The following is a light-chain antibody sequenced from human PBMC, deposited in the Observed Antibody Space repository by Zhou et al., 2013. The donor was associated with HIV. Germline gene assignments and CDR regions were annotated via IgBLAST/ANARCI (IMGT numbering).Light chain of an antibody. Sequence: DIQLTQSPSALSASVGDRVTITCRASQGIDNSLAWYQQTPGKAPKLLLYAASRLQSGVPSRFSGSGSGTDYTLTISSLQPEDFATYYCQQSYQTPRTFGQGTKLEMK. CDR2: AAS. V-gene: IGKV1-NL1*01. J-gene: IGKJ1*01. CDR3: QQSYQTPRT. CDR1: QGIDNS.